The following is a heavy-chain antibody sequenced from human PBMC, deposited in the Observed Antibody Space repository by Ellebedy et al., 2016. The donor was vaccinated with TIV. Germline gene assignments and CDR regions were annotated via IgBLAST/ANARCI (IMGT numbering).Heavy chain of an antibody. CDR1: GYTLTELS. D-gene: IGHD5-12*01. Sequence: ASVKVSXXVSGYTLTELSMHWVRQAPGKGLEWMGGFDPEDGETIYAQKFQGRVTMTEDTYTDTAYMELSSLRSEDTAVYYCATGRFPWRGGDNWFDPWGQGTLVTVSS. V-gene: IGHV1-24*01. CDR3: ATGRFPWRGGDNWFDP. CDR2: FDPEDGET. J-gene: IGHJ5*02.